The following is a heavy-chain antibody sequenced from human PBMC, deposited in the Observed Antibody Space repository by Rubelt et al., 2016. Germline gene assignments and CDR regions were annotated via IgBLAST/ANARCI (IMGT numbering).Heavy chain of an antibody. J-gene: IGHJ5*02. CDR2: INPNSGGT. V-gene: IGHV1-2*06. D-gene: IGHD6-13*01. CDR1: GYTFTGYY. Sequence: GQKGESGAEVKKPGASVKVSCKASGYTFTGYYMHWVRQAPGQGLEWMGRINPNSGGTNYAQKFQGRVTMTRDTSISTAYMELSRLRSDDTAVYYCAKYSSTHRWFDPWGQGTLVTVSS. CDR3: AKYSSTHRWFDP.